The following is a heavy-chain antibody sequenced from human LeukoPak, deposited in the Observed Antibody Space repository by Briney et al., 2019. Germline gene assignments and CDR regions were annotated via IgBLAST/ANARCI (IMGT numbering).Heavy chain of an antibody. D-gene: IGHD5-24*01. CDR1: RFSFSSYT. CDR3: AKEMASPNTHFDF. CDR2: ISFDGNNK. J-gene: IGHJ4*02. Sequence: GGSLRLPCAASRFSFSSYTMHWVRQAPGKGLEWVAVISFDGNNKHYADSVKGRFTISRDNSKKTVHLEMNSLRTDDTAVYYCAKEMASPNTHFDFWGQGTLVTVSS. V-gene: IGHV3-30-3*01.